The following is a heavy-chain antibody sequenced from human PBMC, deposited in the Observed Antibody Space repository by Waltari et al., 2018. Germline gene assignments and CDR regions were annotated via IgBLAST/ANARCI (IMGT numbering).Heavy chain of an antibody. CDR2: INHSGST. CDR1: GGSFSGYY. D-gene: IGHD2-2*01. Sequence: QVQLQQWGAGLLKHSETLSLTCAVDGGSFSGYYWRWIRQPPGKGLEWIGEINHSGSTNYNPSLKSRVTISVDTSKNQFSLKLSSVTAADTAVYYCASRYCSSTSCLYFDYWGQGTLVTVSS. V-gene: IGHV4-34*01. CDR3: ASRYCSSTSCLYFDY. J-gene: IGHJ4*02.